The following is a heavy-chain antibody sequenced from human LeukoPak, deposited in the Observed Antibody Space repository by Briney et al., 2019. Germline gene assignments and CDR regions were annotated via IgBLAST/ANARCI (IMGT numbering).Heavy chain of an antibody. CDR1: GFTFSSYA. Sequence: GGSLRLSCAASGFTFSSYAMHCVRQAPGKGLEYVSAISSNGGSTYYANSVKGRFTISRDNSKNTLYLQMGSLRAEDMAVYYCARANGYNLYIDYWGQGTLVTVSS. CDR3: ARANGYNLYIDY. CDR2: ISSNGGST. J-gene: IGHJ4*02. V-gene: IGHV3-64*01. D-gene: IGHD5-24*01.